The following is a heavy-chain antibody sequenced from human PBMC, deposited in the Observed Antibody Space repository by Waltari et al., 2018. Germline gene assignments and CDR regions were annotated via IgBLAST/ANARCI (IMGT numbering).Heavy chain of an antibody. CDR2: IRYDGSNK. J-gene: IGHJ4*02. Sequence: QVQLVESGGGVVQPGGSLRLSCAASGFTFSSYGMHWVRQAPGKGLDGVAFIRYDGSNKYYADSVKGRFTISRDNSKNTLYLQMNSLRAEDTAVYYCAKIVGSGYYHDYWGQGTLVTVSS. CDR3: AKIVGSGYYHDY. V-gene: IGHV3-30*02. D-gene: IGHD3-22*01. CDR1: GFTFSSYG.